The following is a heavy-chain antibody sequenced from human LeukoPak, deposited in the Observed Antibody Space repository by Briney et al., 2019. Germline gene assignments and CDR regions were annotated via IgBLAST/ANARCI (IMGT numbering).Heavy chain of an antibody. Sequence: SETLSLTCTVSGDSFSSHYWTWIRQPPGKGLEWIGYISYIGSTNYNPSLKSRVTISIDTSKNQFSLKLSSVTAADTAVYYCARGRGSYGGGYYFDYWGQGTLVTVSS. CDR2: ISYIGST. V-gene: IGHV4-59*11. CDR1: GDSFSSHY. J-gene: IGHJ4*02. CDR3: ARGRGSYGGGYYFDY. D-gene: IGHD1-26*01.